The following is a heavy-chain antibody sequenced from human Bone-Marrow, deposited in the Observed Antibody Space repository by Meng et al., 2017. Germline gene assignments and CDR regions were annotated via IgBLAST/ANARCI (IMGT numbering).Heavy chain of an antibody. D-gene: IGHD5-12*01. CDR3: ARAPVRGDVATIDY. V-gene: IGHV3-74*01. CDR1: GFTISSYW. Sequence: GESLKISCAASGFTISSYWMHWVRQGPGKGLVWVSRIDDGSSTSYADSVKGRFTVSRDNAKNTVYLQMNSLRVEDTAVYYCARAPVRGDVATIDYWGQGTLVTVPQ. J-gene: IGHJ4*02. CDR2: IDDGSST.